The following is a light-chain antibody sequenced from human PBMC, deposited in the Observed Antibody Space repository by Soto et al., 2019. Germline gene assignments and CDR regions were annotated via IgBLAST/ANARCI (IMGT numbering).Light chain of an antibody. Sequence: EIVMTQSPATLSVSPGEGATLSCRASQSISGNLAWYQHRPGQAPRLLISDASTRATGVPARFSGRGSGTDFTLTISGLQSEDFAVYYCQQYNNWPLTFGEGTKVEIK. CDR2: DAS. CDR3: QQYNNWPLT. CDR1: QSISGN. J-gene: IGKJ4*01. V-gene: IGKV3-15*01.